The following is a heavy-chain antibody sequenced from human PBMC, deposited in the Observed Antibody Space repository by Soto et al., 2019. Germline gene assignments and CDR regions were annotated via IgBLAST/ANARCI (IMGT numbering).Heavy chain of an antibody. J-gene: IGHJ4*02. CDR2: AIPIPETS. D-gene: IGHD6-6*01. Sequence: QVQLVQSGAEVQEPGSSVKVSCRASGNIINKYAVNWLRQAPGQGLEWMGRAIPIPETSKIAHKLRGRGTLTADQSTGTAYLEVNSLKSEDSAVYYCATYVGRHGSSSVAFDSWGQGTLVTVSS. V-gene: IGHV1-69*08. CDR1: GNIINKYA. CDR3: ATYVGRHGSSSVAFDS.